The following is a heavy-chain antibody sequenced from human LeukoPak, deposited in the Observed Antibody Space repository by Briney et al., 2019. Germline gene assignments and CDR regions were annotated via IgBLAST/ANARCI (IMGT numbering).Heavy chain of an antibody. J-gene: IGHJ3*02. CDR1: GFTVSLYY. CDR3: ARGWVVATGGFDM. CDR2: IYSGGPT. V-gene: IGHV3-53*01. Sequence: GGSLRLSCAASGFTVSLYYMTWVRQAPGKGLEWVSVIYSGGPTYYADSVKDRFTISRDNSKNTVYLQVNSLRGEDTAVYFCARGWVVATGGFDMWGQGTMVTVSS. D-gene: IGHD2-8*02.